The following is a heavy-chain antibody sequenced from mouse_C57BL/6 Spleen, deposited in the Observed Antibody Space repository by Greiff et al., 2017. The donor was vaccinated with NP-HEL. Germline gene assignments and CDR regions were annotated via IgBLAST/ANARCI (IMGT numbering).Heavy chain of an antibody. Sequence: DVQLQQSGPELVKPGASVKIPCKASGYTFTDYNMDWVKQSHGKSLEWIGDINPNNGGTIYNQKFKGKATLTVDKSSSTAYMELRSLTSEDTAVYYCARRLRRDYAMDYWGQGTSVTVSS. CDR3: ARRLRRDYAMDY. D-gene: IGHD2-4*01. V-gene: IGHV1-18*01. CDR1: GYTFTDYN. CDR2: INPNNGGT. J-gene: IGHJ4*01.